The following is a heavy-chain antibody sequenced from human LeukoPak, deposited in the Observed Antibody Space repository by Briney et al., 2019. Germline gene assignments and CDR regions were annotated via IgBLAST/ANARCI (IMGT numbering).Heavy chain of an antibody. D-gene: IGHD4-23*01. J-gene: IGHJ4*02. CDR1: GFTFSSYG. V-gene: IGHV3-23*01. CDR2: ISGSGGSI. CDR3: ARGTVVIGY. Sequence: PGGSLRLSCAASGFTFSSYGMSWVRQAPGKGLEWVSAISGSGGSIYYADSVKGRFTISRDNSKNTLYLQMNSLRVEDTAIYYCARGTVVIGYWGQGTLVTVSS.